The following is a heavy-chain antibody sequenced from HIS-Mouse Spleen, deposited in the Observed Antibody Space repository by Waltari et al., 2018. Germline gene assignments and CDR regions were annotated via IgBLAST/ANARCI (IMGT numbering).Heavy chain of an antibody. Sequence: QVQLVQSGAEVKKPGASVKVSCTASGYTFTGYYMHWVRQAPGQGLEWMGWINPNSGGTNYAQKFQGRVTMTRDTSISTAYMELSRLRSDDTAVYYCARDQESWLGESLFDYWGQGTLVTVSS. CDR2: INPNSGGT. J-gene: IGHJ4*02. CDR3: ARDQESWLGESLFDY. CDR1: GYTFTGYY. D-gene: IGHD3-10*01. V-gene: IGHV1-2*02.